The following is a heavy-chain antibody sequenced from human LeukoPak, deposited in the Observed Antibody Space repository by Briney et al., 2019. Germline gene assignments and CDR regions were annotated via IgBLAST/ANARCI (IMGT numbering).Heavy chain of an antibody. CDR3: ASTGLPPYMSGWSSATVYYFES. CDR1: GFTFSSYA. Sequence: GGSLRLSCAASGFTFSSYAMTWVRQAPGKGLEWVSSIGTHGTTTYYADSVKGRFTISRDDAKNTLYLQMYSLRADDTAVYYFASTGLPPYMSGWSSATVYYFESWGQRTLVTVSS. J-gene: IGHJ4*02. D-gene: IGHD6-19*01. V-gene: IGHV3-23*01. CDR2: IGTHGTTT.